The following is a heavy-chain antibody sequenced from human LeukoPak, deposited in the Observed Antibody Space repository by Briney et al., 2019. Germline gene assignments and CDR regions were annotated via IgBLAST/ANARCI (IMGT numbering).Heavy chain of an antibody. Sequence: ASVKVSCKASGYTFTGYYMHWVRQAPGQGLEWMGWINPNSGGTSYAQKFQGRVTMTRDTSISTAYMELSRLRSDDTAVYYCARDHRTGVIDYWGQGTLVTVSS. CDR1: GYTFTGYY. V-gene: IGHV1-2*02. J-gene: IGHJ4*02. CDR2: INPNSGGT. D-gene: IGHD4-23*01. CDR3: ARDHRTGVIDY.